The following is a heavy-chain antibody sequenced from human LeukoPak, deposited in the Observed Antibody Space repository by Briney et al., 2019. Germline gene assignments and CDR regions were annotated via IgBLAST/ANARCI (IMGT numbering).Heavy chain of an antibody. Sequence: GGSLRLSCAASGFTFDDYTMHWVRQAPGKGLEWVSLISWDGGSTYYADSVKGRFTISRDNSKNSLYLQMNSLRTEDTALYYCAKGTGAAASYYMDVWGKGTTVTVSS. CDR3: AKGTGAAASYYMDV. CDR2: ISWDGGST. D-gene: IGHD6-13*01. V-gene: IGHV3-43*01. CDR1: GFTFDDYT. J-gene: IGHJ6*03.